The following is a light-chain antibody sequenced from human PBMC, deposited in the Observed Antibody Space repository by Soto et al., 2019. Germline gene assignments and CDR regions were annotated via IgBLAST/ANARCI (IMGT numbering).Light chain of an antibody. Sequence: NFMLTQPHSVSESPGKTVTISCTRSSGSIASNYVQWYQQRPGSSPTTVIYEDNQRPSGVPDRFSGSIDSSSNSASLTISGLKTEDEADYYCQSYDSSNQVFGGGTKLPS. CDR1: SGSIASNY. J-gene: IGLJ2*01. V-gene: IGLV6-57*01. CDR2: EDN. CDR3: QSYDSSNQV.